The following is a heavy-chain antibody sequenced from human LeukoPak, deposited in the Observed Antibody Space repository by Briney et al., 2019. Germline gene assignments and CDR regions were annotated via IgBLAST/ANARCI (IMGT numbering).Heavy chain of an antibody. Sequence: GGSLRLSCAASGFTFSSYEMNWVRQAPGEGLEWISYISSRGGTIKYADSVKGRFTISRDNAKNSLYLQMNSLRAEDTAVYYCARISGWYCDYSGQGTLVTVSS. V-gene: IGHV3-48*03. CDR3: ARISGWYCDY. CDR1: GFTFSSYE. J-gene: IGHJ4*02. D-gene: IGHD6-19*01. CDR2: ISSRGGTI.